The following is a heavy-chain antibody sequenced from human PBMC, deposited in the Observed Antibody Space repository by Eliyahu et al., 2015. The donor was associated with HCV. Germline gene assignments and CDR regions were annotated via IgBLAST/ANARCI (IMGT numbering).Heavy chain of an antibody. CDR3: ARQWRARGYWFDP. J-gene: IGHJ5*02. CDR2: IDWDDDK. V-gene: IGHV2-70*04. Sequence: QVTLKESGPALVKPTQTLTLTCTFSGFSLSTSGMRVSWIRXPPXKALEWLARIDWDDDKLYSTSLKTRLTISKDTSKNQVVLTMTNMDPADTATYYCARQWRARGYWFDPWGQGTLVTVSS. CDR1: GFSLSTSGMR. D-gene: IGHD6-19*01.